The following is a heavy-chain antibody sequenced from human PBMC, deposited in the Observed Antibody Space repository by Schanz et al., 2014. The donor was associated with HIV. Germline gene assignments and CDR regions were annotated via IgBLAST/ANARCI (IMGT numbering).Heavy chain of an antibody. CDR1: GFTFSSYG. D-gene: IGHD3-22*01. Sequence: QVQLVESGGGVVQPGRSLKLSCAASGFTFSSYGMHWVRQAPGKGLEWVAVISYDGSDKYYADSVKGRFTISRDNSKNTLYLQMNSLRAEDTAVYYCAKDPNDREKAFDYWGQGTLVTVSS. CDR2: ISYDGSDK. J-gene: IGHJ4*02. V-gene: IGHV3-30*18. CDR3: AKDPNDREKAFDY.